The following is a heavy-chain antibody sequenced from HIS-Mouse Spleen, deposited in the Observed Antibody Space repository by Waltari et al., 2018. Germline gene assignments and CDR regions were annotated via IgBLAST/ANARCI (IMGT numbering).Heavy chain of an antibody. V-gene: IGHV4-39*01. CDR3: ARHEGQQLVTSLFDY. Sequence: QLQLQESGPGLVKPSETLSLTCTVSGGSISSSSYYWRWTLEPPGKGLEWMGRIHYSRSTYYNPSLKSRVTISVDTSKNQFSLKLSSVTAADTAVYYCARHEGQQLVTSLFDYWGQGTLVTVSS. CDR2: IHYSRST. D-gene: IGHD6-13*01. CDR1: GGSISSSSYY. J-gene: IGHJ4*02.